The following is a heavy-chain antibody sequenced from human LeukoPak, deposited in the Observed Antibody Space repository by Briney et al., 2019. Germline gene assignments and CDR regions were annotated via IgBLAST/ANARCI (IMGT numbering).Heavy chain of an antibody. D-gene: IGHD6-19*01. Sequence: RTGGSLRLSCTASGFTLSSYEMSWIRQAPGKGLEWVSSIDYSGGDTHYADSVKGRFTISRDNAKNSLYLQMNSLRAEDMALYYCAKAGDGYSSGWYRHDAFDIWGQGTMVTVSS. V-gene: IGHV3-20*04. J-gene: IGHJ3*02. CDR1: GFTLSSYE. CDR3: AKAGDGYSSGWYRHDAFDI. CDR2: IDYSGGDT.